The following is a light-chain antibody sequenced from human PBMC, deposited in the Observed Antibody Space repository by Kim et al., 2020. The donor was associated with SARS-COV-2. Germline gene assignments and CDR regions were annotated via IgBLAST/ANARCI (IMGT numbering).Light chain of an antibody. Sequence: SPGERATLSCRASQSVSSSYLAWYQQKTGQAPRILIYGASSRATGIPDRFSGSGSGTDFTLNISRLEPEDFAVYYCQQYGSSPLTFGGGTKVDIK. J-gene: IGKJ4*01. CDR1: QSVSSSY. CDR2: GAS. CDR3: QQYGSSPLT. V-gene: IGKV3-20*01.